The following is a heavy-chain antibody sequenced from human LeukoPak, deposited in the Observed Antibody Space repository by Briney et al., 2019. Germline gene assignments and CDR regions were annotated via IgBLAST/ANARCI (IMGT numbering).Heavy chain of an antibody. J-gene: IGHJ4*02. CDR3: TRAAGDGDY. D-gene: IGHD3-10*01. CDR2: IHYSGNT. CDR1: GGSISSGDYY. V-gene: IGHV4-30-4*08. Sequence: SQTLSLTCTVSGGSISSGDYYWSWIRQPPGKGLEWIGYIHYSGNTYYNPSLKSRLTISVDASKNQFSLKLSSVTAADTAVYYCTRAAGDGDYWGQGTLVTVSS.